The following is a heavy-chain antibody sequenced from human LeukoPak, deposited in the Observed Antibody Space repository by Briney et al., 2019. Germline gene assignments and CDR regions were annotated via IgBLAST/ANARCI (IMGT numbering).Heavy chain of an antibody. CDR1: GFTFSSYA. V-gene: IGHV3-23*01. CDR2: ISGSGSTI. D-gene: IGHD3-16*01. Sequence: QPGGSLRLSCAASGFTFSSYAMSWVRQAPGKGLEWVSAISGSGSTINYADSVKGRFTISRDNAKNSLYLQMNSLRAEDTAVYYCARGGSYFVHWGQGTLVTVSS. CDR3: ARGGSYFVH. J-gene: IGHJ4*02.